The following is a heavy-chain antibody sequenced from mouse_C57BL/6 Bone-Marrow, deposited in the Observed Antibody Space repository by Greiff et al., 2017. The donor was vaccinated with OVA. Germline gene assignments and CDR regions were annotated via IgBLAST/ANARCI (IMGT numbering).Heavy chain of an antibody. CDR3: ARSDGSSYGWYFDV. J-gene: IGHJ1*03. V-gene: IGHV1-61*01. D-gene: IGHD1-1*01. CDR2: IYPSDSET. Sequence: VKLQQSGAELVRPGSSVKLSCKASGYTFTSYWMDWVKQRPGQGLEWIGNIYPSDSETHYNQKFKDKATLTVDKSSSTAYMQLSSLTSEDSAVYYCARSDGSSYGWYFDVWGTGTTVTVSS. CDR1: GYTFTSYW.